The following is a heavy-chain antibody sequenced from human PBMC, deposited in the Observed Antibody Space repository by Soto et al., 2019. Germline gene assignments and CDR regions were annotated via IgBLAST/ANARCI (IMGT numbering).Heavy chain of an antibody. CDR1: GFSLSTSGVG. CDR3: AHRPSYCSGGSCYSGFDY. D-gene: IGHD2-15*01. V-gene: IGHV2-5*02. Sequence: QITLKESGPTLVKPTQTLTLTCTFSGFSLSTSGVGVGWIRQPPGKALEWLALIYWDDDKRYSPSLKSRLTITKDTSKNQVVLTLTNMDPVDTATYYCAHRPSYCSGGSCYSGFDYWGQGTLVTVSS. CDR2: IYWDDDK. J-gene: IGHJ4*02.